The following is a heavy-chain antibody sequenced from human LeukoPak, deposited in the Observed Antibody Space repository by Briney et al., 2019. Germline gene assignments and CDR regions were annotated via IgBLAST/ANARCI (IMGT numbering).Heavy chain of an antibody. J-gene: IGHJ6*01. CDR1: GITLSNYG. Sequence: PGGSLRLSCAVSGITLSNYGMSWVRQAPGKELEWVAGISGSGGSTNYADSVKGRFTISRDNSRDTLYLQMNSLRAEDAAVYYCAKVPYSDYGSGRPPFMDAWGQGTTVAISS. V-gene: IGHV3-23*01. CDR3: AKVPYSDYGSGRPPFMDA. CDR2: ISGSGGST. D-gene: IGHD3-10*01.